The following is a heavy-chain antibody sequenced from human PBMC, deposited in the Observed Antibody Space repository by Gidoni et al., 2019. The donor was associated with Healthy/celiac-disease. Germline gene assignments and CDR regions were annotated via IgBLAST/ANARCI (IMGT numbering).Heavy chain of an antibody. V-gene: IGHV3-23*01. D-gene: IGHD2-15*01. CDR3: AKGLCSGGSCPLDY. J-gene: IGHJ4*02. CDR1: GFTFSSYA. Sequence: EVQLLESGGGLVQHGGSLRLSWAASGFTFSSYAMSWVRQAPGKGLEWVSPITARGGSTYYAESVKGRFTISRDNSKNTLYLQMNSLRAEDTAVYYCAKGLCSGGSCPLDYWGQGTLVTVSS. CDR2: ITARGGST.